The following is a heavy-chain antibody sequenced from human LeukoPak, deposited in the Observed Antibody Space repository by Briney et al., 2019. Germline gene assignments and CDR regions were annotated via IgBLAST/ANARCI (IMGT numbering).Heavy chain of an antibody. D-gene: IGHD3-9*01. Sequence: PGRSLRLSCAASGFTFSSYAMHWVRQAPGKGLEWVAVISYDGSNKYYADSVKGRFTISRDNSKNTLYLQMNSLRAEDTAVYYCASLNILTGYYSPRALDAFDIWGQGTMVTVSS. CDR3: ASLNILTGYYSPRALDAFDI. CDR2: ISYDGSNK. V-gene: IGHV3-30*04. CDR1: GFTFSSYA. J-gene: IGHJ3*02.